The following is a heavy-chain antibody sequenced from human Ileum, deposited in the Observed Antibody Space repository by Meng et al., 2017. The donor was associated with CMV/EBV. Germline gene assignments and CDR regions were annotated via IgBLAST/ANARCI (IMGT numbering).Heavy chain of an antibody. V-gene: IGHV3-21*01. CDR1: GFAFSSYT. D-gene: IGHD6-13*01. CDR3: AKDLITAAGDQFDF. J-gene: IGHJ4*02. CDR2: ISTTSTFI. Sequence: SGFAFSSYTMNWVRQAPGKGLGWVSSISTTSTFIYYADSVKGRFTISRDNAKNSLYLQMDSLRAEDTAVYYCAKDLITAAGDQFDFWGPGTLVTVSS.